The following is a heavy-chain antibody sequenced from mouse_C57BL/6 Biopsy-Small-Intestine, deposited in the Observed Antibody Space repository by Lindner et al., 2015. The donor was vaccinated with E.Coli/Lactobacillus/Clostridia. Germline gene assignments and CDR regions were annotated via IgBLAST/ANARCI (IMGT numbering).Heavy chain of an antibody. CDR3: ARGYDYDDGAWFAY. J-gene: IGHJ3*01. V-gene: IGHV1-18*01. Sequence: VQLQESGPELVKPGASVKIPCKASGYTFTDYNMDWVKQSHGKSLEWIGDINPNNGGTIYNQKFKGKATLTVDKSSSTAYMELRSLTSEDTAVYYCARGYDYDDGAWFAYWGQGTLVTVSA. CDR2: INPNNGGT. D-gene: IGHD2-4*01. CDR1: GYTFTDYN.